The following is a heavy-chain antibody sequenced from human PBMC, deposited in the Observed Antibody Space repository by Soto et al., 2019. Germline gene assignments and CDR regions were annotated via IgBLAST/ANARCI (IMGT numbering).Heavy chain of an antibody. CDR1: GFTFSSYA. CDR3: AKGATKYYYDSSGLFHY. V-gene: IGHV3-23*01. D-gene: IGHD3-22*01. Sequence: GGSLSLSCAASGFTFSSYAMSWVRQAPGKGLEWVSAISGSGGSTYYADSVKGRFTISRDNSKNTLYLQMNSLRAEDTAVYYCAKGATKYYYDSSGLFHYWGQGTMVTVYS. J-gene: IGHJ4*02. CDR2: ISGSGGST.